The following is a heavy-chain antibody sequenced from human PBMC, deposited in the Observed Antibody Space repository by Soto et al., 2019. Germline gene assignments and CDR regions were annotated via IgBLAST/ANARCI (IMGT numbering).Heavy chain of an antibody. CDR3: AKDRRVSWTFNS. Sequence: XXSLSLSCAPSRFTFTTYSMNWVRPAPGKGLEGVPATXENGNXKYYRDSVKGXXTITRADXXNTTSLHMDSLRAQDTPVYYCAKDRRVSWTFNSWGQETLVTVSS. V-gene: IGHV3-30*18. CDR1: RFTFTTYS. D-gene: IGHD6-13*01. J-gene: IGHJ4*02. CDR2: TXENGNXK.